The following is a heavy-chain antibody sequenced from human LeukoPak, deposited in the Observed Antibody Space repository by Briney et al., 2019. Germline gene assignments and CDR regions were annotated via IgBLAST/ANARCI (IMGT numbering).Heavy chain of an antibody. Sequence: GGSLRLSCAASGFTFSSYSMNWVRQAPGKGLEWVSSISSSSSYIYYADSVKGRFTISRDNAKNSLYLQMNSLRAEDTAVYYCARDQGTAAGFDYWGQGTLVTVSS. CDR2: ISSSSSYI. CDR3: ARDQGTAAGFDY. CDR1: GFTFSSYS. V-gene: IGHV3-21*01. D-gene: IGHD6-13*01. J-gene: IGHJ4*02.